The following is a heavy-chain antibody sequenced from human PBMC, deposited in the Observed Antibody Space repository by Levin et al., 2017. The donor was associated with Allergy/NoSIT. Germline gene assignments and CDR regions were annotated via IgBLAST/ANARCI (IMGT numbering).Heavy chain of an antibody. CDR1: GFTFSSYG. V-gene: IGHV3-30*18. Sequence: GGSLRLSCAASGFTFSSYGMHWVRQAPGKGLEWVAVISYDGSNKYYADSVKGRFTISRDNSKNTLYLQMNSLRAEDTAVYYCAKDSPSKDYYGSGSYYKSYYYYGMDVWGQGTTVTVSS. CDR3: AKDSPSKDYYGSGSYYKSYYYYGMDV. J-gene: IGHJ6*02. D-gene: IGHD3-10*01. CDR2: ISYDGSNK.